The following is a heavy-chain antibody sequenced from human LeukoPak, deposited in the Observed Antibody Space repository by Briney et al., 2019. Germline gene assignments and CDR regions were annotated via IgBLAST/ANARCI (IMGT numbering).Heavy chain of an antibody. CDR3: ARDRSGSYPNWFDP. V-gene: IGHV3-23*01. Sequence: GGSLRLSCAASGFTFSSYGMSWVRQAPGKGLEWVSDITGNGGNTFYADSVKGRFTISRDNSKNTMYLQMNSLRAEDTALYYCARDRSGSYPNWFDPWGQGTLVTVSS. D-gene: IGHD3-10*01. CDR2: ITGNGGNT. CDR1: GFTFSSYG. J-gene: IGHJ5*02.